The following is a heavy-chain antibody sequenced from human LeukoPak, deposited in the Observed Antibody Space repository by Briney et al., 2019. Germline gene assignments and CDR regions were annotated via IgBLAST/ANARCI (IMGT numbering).Heavy chain of an antibody. D-gene: IGHD3-10*01. Sequence: GGSLRLSCAASGFTFSSYAMSWVRQAPGKGLEWVSGISGGSTYYADPVKGRFTISRDNSKNMLYLQMSSLRAEDTAIYYCAKDLYYGSGSYSDYWGQGTLVIVSS. CDR3: AKDLYYGSGSYSDY. CDR1: GFTFSSYA. J-gene: IGHJ4*02. CDR2: ISGGST. V-gene: IGHV3-23*01.